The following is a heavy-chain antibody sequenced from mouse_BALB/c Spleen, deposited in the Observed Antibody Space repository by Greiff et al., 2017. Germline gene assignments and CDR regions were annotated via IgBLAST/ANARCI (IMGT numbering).Heavy chain of an antibody. V-gene: IGHV3-8*02. CDR3: ARTYYYGSSYWYFDV. D-gene: IGHD1-1*01. Sequence: EVHLVESGPSLVKPSQTLSLTCSVTGDSITSGYWNWIRKFPGNKLEYMGYISYSGSTYYNPSLKSRISITRDTSKNQYYLQLNSVTTEDTATYYCARTYYYGSSYWYFDVWGAGTTVTVSS. CDR2: ISYSGST. J-gene: IGHJ1*01. CDR1: GDSITSGY.